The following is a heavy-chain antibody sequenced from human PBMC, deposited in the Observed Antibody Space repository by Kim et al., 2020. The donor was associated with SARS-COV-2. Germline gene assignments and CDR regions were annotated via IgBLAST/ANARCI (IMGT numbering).Heavy chain of an antibody. J-gene: IGHJ6*02. CDR1: SGSISSSSYY. CDR2: IYYSGST. V-gene: IGHV4-39*01. CDR3: ARQYYGMDV. Sequence: SETQSLTCTVSSGSISSSSYYWAWIRQPPGKGLEWIGSIYYSGSTYHNPSLKSRVTISVDTSKNQFSLRLSSVTAADTAVYYCARQYYGMDVWGQGTTVT.